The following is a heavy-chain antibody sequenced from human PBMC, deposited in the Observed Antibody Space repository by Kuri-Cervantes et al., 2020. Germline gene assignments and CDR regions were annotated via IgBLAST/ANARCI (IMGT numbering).Heavy chain of an antibody. D-gene: IGHD3-22*01. Sequence: GGSLRLSCAASGFTFSSYGMHWVRQAPGKGLEWVAFIRYDGSNKYYADSVKGRFTISRDNSKNTLYLQMNSLRAEDTAVYYCARDTRDGHNYYDSSGTTHYFDYWGQGTLVTVSS. J-gene: IGHJ4*02. CDR2: IRYDGSNK. V-gene: IGHV3-30*02. CDR3: ARDTRDGHNYYDSSGTTHYFDY. CDR1: GFTFSSYG.